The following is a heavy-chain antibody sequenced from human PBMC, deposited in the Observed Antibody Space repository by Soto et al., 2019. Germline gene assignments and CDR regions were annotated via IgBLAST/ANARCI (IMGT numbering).Heavy chain of an antibody. CDR3: ARGGYYGSGSMDV. J-gene: IGHJ6*03. V-gene: IGHV4-34*01. CDR1: GGSFSGYY. D-gene: IGHD3-10*01. Sequence: PSETLSLTCAVYGGSFSGYYWSWIRQPPGKGLEWIGEINHSGSTNYNPSLKSRVTISVDTSKNQFSLKLSSVTAADTAAYYCARGGYYGSGSMDVWGKGTTVTVSS. CDR2: INHSGST.